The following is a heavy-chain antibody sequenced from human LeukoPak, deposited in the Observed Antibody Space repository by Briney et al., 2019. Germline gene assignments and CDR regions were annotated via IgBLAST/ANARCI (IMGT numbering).Heavy chain of an antibody. Sequence: GGPLRLSCAASGFTFSGSTMHGVPQASGKGREWVGRIRSKANSYATAYAASVKGTFTISRDDSKNTAYLQMNSLKTEDTAVYYCNSRDIEGLGYWGQGTLVTVSS. D-gene: IGHD2-21*01. CDR1: GFTFSGST. V-gene: IGHV3-73*01. J-gene: IGHJ4*02. CDR2: IRSKANSYAT. CDR3: NSRDIEGLGY.